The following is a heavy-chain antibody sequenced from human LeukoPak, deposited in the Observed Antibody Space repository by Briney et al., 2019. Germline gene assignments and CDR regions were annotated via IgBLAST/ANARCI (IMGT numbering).Heavy chain of an antibody. CDR2: IYPGDSDT. Sequence: GESLKISCKGSGYSFTSYWIGWVRQMPGKGLEWMGIIYPGDSDTRYSPSFQGQVTISADKSISTAYLQWSSLKASDTAMYYCARALGGSGRYLHHIDYWGQGTLVTVSS. D-gene: IGHD3-10*01. V-gene: IGHV5-51*01. J-gene: IGHJ4*02. CDR3: ARALGGSGRYLHHIDY. CDR1: GYSFTSYW.